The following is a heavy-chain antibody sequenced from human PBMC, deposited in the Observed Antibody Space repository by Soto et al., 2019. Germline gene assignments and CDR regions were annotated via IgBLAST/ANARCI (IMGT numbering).Heavy chain of an antibody. V-gene: IGHV4-4*02. D-gene: IGHD4-4*01. CDR1: GGSISSSNW. CDR2: IYHSGST. J-gene: IGHJ5*02. Sequence: SETLSLTCAVSGGSISSSNWWNWVRQPPGKGLEWIGEIYHSGSTNYNPSLKSRVTISVDTSKNQFSLKVNSVTAADTAVYYCARTTSSGYPDQWGQGTLVTVSS. CDR3: ARTTSSGYPDQ.